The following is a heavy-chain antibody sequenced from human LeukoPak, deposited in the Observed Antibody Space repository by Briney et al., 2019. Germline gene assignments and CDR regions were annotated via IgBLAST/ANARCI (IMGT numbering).Heavy chain of an antibody. CDR1: GFTFSSYA. D-gene: IGHD3-10*01. CDR2: MSHDGSNE. Sequence: PGGSLRLSCAASGFTFSSYAMHWVRQAPGKGLEWVAVMSHDGSNEYYADSVKGRFTIFRDSSKSTLYLQMNSLRAEDTALYYCAREGDYYGSGSYYNSPVDYWGQGTLVTVSS. J-gene: IGHJ4*02. V-gene: IGHV3-30*04. CDR3: AREGDYYGSGSYYNSPVDY.